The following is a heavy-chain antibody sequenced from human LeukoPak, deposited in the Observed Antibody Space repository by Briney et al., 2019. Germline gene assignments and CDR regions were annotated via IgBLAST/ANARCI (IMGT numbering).Heavy chain of an antibody. CDR1: GGSISSGGYY. CDR3: AGAIVVVPAAPSSWFDP. V-gene: IGHV4-31*03. CDR2: IYYSGST. J-gene: IGHJ5*02. Sequence: PSETLSLTCTVSGGSISSGGYYWSWIRQHPGKGLEWIGYIYYSGSTYYNPFLKSRFTISVDTSKNQFSLKLSSVTAADTAVYYCAGAIVVVPAAPSSWFDPWGQGTLVTVSS. D-gene: IGHD2-2*01.